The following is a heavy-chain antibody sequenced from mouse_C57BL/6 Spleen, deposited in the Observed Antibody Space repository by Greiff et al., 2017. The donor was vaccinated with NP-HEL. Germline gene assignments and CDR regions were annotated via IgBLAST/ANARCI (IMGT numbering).Heavy chain of an antibody. CDR1: GYTFTDYY. CDR2: INPNNGGT. D-gene: IGHD2-1*01. Sequence: VQLQQSGPELVKPGASVKISCKASGYTFTDYYMNWVKQSHGKSLEWIGDINPNNGGTSYNQKFKGKATLTVDKSSSTAYMELRSLTSEDSAVYYCANGNVFAYWGQGTLVTVSA. J-gene: IGHJ3*01. CDR3: ANGNVFAY. V-gene: IGHV1-26*01.